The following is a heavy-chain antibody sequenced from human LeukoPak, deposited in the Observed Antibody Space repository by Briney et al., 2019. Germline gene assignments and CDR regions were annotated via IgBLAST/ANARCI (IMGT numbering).Heavy chain of an antibody. CDR2: IQDGGGAT. Sequence: GGSLRLSCAASGFTLSRSAMDWVRHTPGKGLEWVAFIQDGGGATYYADSVKGRVTISRDTSKNTLYLQMNSLRIEDMAVYYCARGFDYGFHYWGQGTLVTVSS. V-gene: IGHV3-30*02. D-gene: IGHD4-17*01. J-gene: IGHJ4*02. CDR1: GFTLSRSA. CDR3: ARGFDYGFHY.